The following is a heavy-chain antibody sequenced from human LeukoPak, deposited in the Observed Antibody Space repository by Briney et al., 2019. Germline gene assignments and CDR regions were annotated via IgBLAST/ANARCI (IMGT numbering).Heavy chain of an antibody. D-gene: IGHD1-26*01. CDR1: GFTFSSYP. J-gene: IGHJ4*02. Sequence: GGSLRLSCAASGFTFSSYPMNWVRQAPGKGLEWVSDISGSGGATFYGDSVQGQFTISRDNARDTLYLQMNSLTAEDTAVYYCGKYLQTTVGANDYWGQRTLVTVSS. V-gene: IGHV3-23*01. CDR2: ISGSGGAT. CDR3: GKYLQTTVGANDY.